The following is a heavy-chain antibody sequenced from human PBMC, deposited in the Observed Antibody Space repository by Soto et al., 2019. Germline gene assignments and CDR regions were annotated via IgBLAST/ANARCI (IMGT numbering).Heavy chain of an antibody. CDR3: ARVGSVWSGYKNWFDP. D-gene: IGHD3-3*01. CDR2: ISASNGST. J-gene: IGHJ5*02. CDR1: GYTFTSYY. V-gene: IGHV1-46*01. Sequence: ASVKVSCKASGYTFTSYYMHWVRQAPGQGLEWMGRISASNGSTSYAQKLQGRVTMTTDTSTSTAYMELRSLRSDDTAVYYCARVGSVWSGYKNWFDPWGQGTLVTVSS.